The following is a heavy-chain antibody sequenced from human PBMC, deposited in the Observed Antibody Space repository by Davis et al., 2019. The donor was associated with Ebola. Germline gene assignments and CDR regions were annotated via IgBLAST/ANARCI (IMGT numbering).Heavy chain of an antibody. V-gene: IGHV3-74*03. D-gene: IGHD6-13*01. CDR3: VRDGIATFGKVKYYYGGR. CDR2: INRDGSTT. J-gene: IGHJ6*04. CDR1: GFTFSGYA. Sequence: GESLKISCATSGFTFSGYAMHWVRQAPGKGLVWVSCINRDGSTTTYADSVKGRFTISRDNAKNTLYLQMNSLRVEDTAVYYCVRDGIATFGKVKYYYGGRLGQGDHGHRLL.